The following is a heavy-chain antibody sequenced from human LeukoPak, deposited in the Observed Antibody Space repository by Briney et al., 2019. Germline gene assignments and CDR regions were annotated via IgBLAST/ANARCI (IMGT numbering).Heavy chain of an antibody. V-gene: IGHV1-2*02. CDR3: ATDYCSGGSCYPGNYYYYGMDV. CDR1: GYTFTGYH. Sequence: ASVKVSCKASGYTFTGYHMHWVRQAPGQGLEWMGWINPNSGGTNYAQKFQGRVTMTRDTSISTAYMELSRLRSDDTAVYYCATDYCSGGSCYPGNYYYYGMDVWGQGTTVTVSS. D-gene: IGHD2-15*01. J-gene: IGHJ6*02. CDR2: INPNSGGT.